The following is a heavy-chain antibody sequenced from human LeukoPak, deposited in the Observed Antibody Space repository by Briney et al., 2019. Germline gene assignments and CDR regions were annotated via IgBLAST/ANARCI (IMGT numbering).Heavy chain of an antibody. CDR3: ARHDRNSGRYYDFDY. CDR2: IYYSGST. V-gene: IGHV4-59*08. Sequence: SETLSLTCTVSGGSITNYYWSWIRQPPGKGLEWIGYIYYSGSTEYNPSLKSRVTISVNTSKNQFSLKLTSVTAADSATYYYARHDRNSGRYYDFDYWGQGTLVTVSS. J-gene: IGHJ4*02. CDR1: GGSITNYY. D-gene: IGHD1-26*01.